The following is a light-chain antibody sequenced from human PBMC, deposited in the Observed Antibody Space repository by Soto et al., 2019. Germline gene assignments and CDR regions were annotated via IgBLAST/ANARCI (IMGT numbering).Light chain of an antibody. CDR2: DDS. CDR3: QSYDISRSESV. J-gene: IGLJ3*02. Sequence: QSVLTQPPSVSGAPGQRVTISCTGSSSNIGAGYDVHWYQQLPGAAPKLLIYDDSNRPSGVPDRFSGSKSGTSASLAITGLQAEDEADYYCQSYDISRSESVFGGGTKLTVL. V-gene: IGLV1-40*01. CDR1: SSNIGAGYD.